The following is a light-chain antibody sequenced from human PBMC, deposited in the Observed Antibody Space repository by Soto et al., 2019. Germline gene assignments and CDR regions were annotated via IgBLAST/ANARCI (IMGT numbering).Light chain of an antibody. CDR2: DAS. V-gene: IGKV1-33*01. Sequence: DIQMTQSPSSLSASVGDRVTITCQASQDISDFLNWYQQKPGKAPKLLIYDASNLETGVPSRFRGSGSGTDFSFTISSLRPEDIATYYCQQYDDFPFTFGGGTKVDI. CDR3: QQYDDFPFT. CDR1: QDISDF. J-gene: IGKJ4*01.